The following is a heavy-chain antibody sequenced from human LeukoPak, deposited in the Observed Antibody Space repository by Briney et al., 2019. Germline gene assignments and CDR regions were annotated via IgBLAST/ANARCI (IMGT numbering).Heavy chain of an antibody. V-gene: IGHV3-23*01. D-gene: IGHD5-12*01. CDR1: GFTFSSYG. CDR3: AKGSGYFQSQIDY. Sequence: GGSLRLSCAASGFTFSSYGMSWVRQAPGKGLEWVSAISGSGGSTYYADSVKGRFTISRDNSKNTLYLQMNSLRAEDTAVYYCAKGSGYFQSQIDYWGQGTLVTVSS. J-gene: IGHJ4*02. CDR2: ISGSGGST.